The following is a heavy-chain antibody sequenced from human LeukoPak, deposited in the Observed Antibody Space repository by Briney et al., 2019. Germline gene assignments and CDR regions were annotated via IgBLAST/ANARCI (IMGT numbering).Heavy chain of an antibody. CDR1: VYTFADYY. CDR3: ARDTSITSAL. Sequence: ATVTISFKTSVYTFADYYIHWVQQAPGKGLQWMGRIDPADGKTKFSEKFQARVTITADTSTDTAYMELSSLRSDDTAVYYCARDTSITSALWGQGTLVTVSS. J-gene: IGHJ4*02. CDR2: IDPADGKT. D-gene: IGHD1-14*01. V-gene: IGHV1-69-2*01.